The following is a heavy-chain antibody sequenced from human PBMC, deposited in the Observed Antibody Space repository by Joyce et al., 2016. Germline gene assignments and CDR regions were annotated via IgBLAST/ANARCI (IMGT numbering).Heavy chain of an antibody. CDR1: GGSINNYY. CDR2: IYHSGNT. D-gene: IGHD6-13*01. V-gene: IGHV4-59*01. CDR3: ARDRGGSRWSEALDV. J-gene: IGHJ3*01. Sequence: QVQLQESGPGLVKLSETLSLPCTVSGGSINNYYWTWIRQPPGKGLEWIGYIYHSGNTKYNPSLKSRRTISVDTSKNQFSLKLSAVTAADTAVYYCARDRGGSRWSEALDVWGQGTMVSVSS.